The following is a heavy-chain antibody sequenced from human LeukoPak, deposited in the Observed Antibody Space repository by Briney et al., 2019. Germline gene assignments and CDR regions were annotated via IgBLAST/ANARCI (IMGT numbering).Heavy chain of an antibody. V-gene: IGHV3-33*01. Sequence: GSLRLSCAASGFTFSSYGMHWVRQAPGKGLEWVAVIWYDGSNKYYADSVKGRFTISRDNSKNTLYLQMNSLRAEDTAVYYCASVDFWSGYHFDYWGQGTLVTVSS. CDR3: ASVDFWSGYHFDY. CDR1: GFTFSSYG. CDR2: IWYDGSNK. D-gene: IGHD3-3*01. J-gene: IGHJ4*02.